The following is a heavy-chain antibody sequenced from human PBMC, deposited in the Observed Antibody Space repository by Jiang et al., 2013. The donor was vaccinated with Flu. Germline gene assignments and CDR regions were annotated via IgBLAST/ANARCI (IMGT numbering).Heavy chain of an antibody. V-gene: IGHV4-34*01. Sequence: LLKPSETLSLTCAVYGGSFSGYYWSWIRQPPGKGLEWIGEINHSGSTNYNPSLKSRVTISVDTSKNQFSLKLSSVTAADTAVYYCARGDYYDSSGYGEFDYWGQGTLVTVSS. CDR2: INHSGST. D-gene: IGHD3-22*01. CDR3: ARGDYYDSSGYGEFDY. CDR1: GGSFSGYY. J-gene: IGHJ4*02.